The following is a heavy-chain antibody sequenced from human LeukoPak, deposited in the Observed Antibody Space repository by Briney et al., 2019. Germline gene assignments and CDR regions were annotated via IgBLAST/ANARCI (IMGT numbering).Heavy chain of an antibody. V-gene: IGHV5-51*01. Sequence: GGSLKLSCKGSGYSFTRYWIGWAPQMPGEGLEWMGIIFPGDSDTRYSPSFQGQVTISADTSISTASLQWSSLKAADTAMYYCARLIRYGSGSYLGYWGQETLVTVSS. CDR2: IFPGDSDT. CDR1: GYSFTRYW. D-gene: IGHD3-10*01. J-gene: IGHJ4*02. CDR3: ARLIRYGSGSYLGY.